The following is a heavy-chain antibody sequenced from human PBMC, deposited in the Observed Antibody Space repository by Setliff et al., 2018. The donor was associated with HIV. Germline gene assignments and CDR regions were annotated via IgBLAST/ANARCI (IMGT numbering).Heavy chain of an antibody. V-gene: IGHV1-2*06. CDR2: INPKSGGT. D-gene: IGHD1-7*01. J-gene: IGHJ6*04. CDR3: AKDRTGTGTTLHV. CDR1: GYTFTDYY. Sequence: ASVKVSCKASGYTFTDYYIHWVRQAPGQGLEWMGRINPKSGGTNYAQKFQGRVTMTRDTSINTAYLELSRLRSDDTAVYYCAKDRTGTGTTLHVWGKGTTVTVSS.